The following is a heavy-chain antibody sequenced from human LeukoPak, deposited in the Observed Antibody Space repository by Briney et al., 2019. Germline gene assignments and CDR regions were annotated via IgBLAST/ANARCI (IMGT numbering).Heavy chain of an antibody. V-gene: IGHV4-59*08. CDR1: GGSISSYY. CDR3: ARMGHHYDSNGYEF. Sequence: SETLSLTCTVSGGSISSYYWSWIRQPPGKGLEWIGYIYYSGSTNYNPSLKSRVTISVDTSKNQFSLKLSSVTAADTAVYYCARMGHHYDSNGYEFWGQGTLVTVSS. J-gene: IGHJ4*02. D-gene: IGHD3-22*01. CDR2: IYYSGST.